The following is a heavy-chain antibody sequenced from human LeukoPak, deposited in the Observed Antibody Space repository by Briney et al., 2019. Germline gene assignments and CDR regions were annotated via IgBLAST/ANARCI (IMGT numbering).Heavy chain of an antibody. CDR1: GGSFSGYY. V-gene: IGHV4-34*01. J-gene: IGHJ4*02. D-gene: IGHD4-17*01. Sequence: PSETLSLTCAVYGGSFSGYYWSWIRQPPGKGLEWIGEINHSGSTNYNPSLKSRVTISVDTSKNQFSLKLSSVTAADTAVYYCASLSILDYGDYVTQRGYFDYWGQGTLVTVSS. CDR2: INHSGST. CDR3: ASLSILDYGDYVTQRGYFDY.